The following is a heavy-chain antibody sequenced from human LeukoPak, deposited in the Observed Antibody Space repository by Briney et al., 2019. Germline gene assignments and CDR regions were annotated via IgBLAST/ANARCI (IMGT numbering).Heavy chain of an antibody. CDR1: GFTFSSYA. Sequence: GGSLRLSCVASGFTFSSYAMSWVRQAPGKGLEWVSSISASGDSTYYAPPIKGQFTISRDNSKSMLNLQMNNLRAEDTAVYFCGSSSTFFDYWGQGTLVTVSS. CDR3: GSSSTFFDY. V-gene: IGHV3-23*01. J-gene: IGHJ4*02. D-gene: IGHD3-10*01. CDR2: ISASGDST.